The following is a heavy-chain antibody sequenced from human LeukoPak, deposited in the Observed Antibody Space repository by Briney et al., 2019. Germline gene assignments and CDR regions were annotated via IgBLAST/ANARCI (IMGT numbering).Heavy chain of an antibody. CDR3: ARDRGGRSGLDD. D-gene: IGHD2-15*01. V-gene: IGHV3-23*01. J-gene: IGHJ4*02. Sequence: PGGSLRLSCAASGFTFSSFAMTWVRQAPGKGLEWVSDISGSGGRTNYADSVKGRFTISRDNSKNTLYLQMNSLRAEDTAVYYCARDRGGRSGLDDWGQGTLVTVSS. CDR2: ISGSGGRT. CDR1: GFTFSSFA.